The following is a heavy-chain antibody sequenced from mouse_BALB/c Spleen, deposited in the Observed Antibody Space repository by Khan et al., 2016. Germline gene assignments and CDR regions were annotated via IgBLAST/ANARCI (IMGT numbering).Heavy chain of an antibody. CDR2: IHYSGYT. Sequence: EVQLQESGPDLVKPSQSLSLTCTVTAFSITSGYSWHWIRQFPGNKLEWMGYIHYSGYTNYNPSLKSRISITRDTSKNQFFLQLTSVTAEDTATXYCARKDGYYALDYWGQGTSVTVSS. CDR3: ARKDGYYALDY. J-gene: IGHJ4*01. V-gene: IGHV3-1*02. D-gene: IGHD2-3*01. CDR1: AFSITSGYS.